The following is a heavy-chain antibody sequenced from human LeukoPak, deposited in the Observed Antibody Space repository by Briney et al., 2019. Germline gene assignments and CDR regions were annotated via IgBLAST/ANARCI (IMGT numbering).Heavy chain of an antibody. CDR2: IYHSGGT. V-gene: IGHV4-38-2*01. CDR1: GYSISSGYY. CDR3: AGPGARYWYFDL. J-gene: IGHJ2*01. Sequence: SETLSLTCAVSGYSISSGYYWGWIRQPPGKGLEWIGSIYHSGGTYYNPSLKSRVTISVDTSKNQFSLKLSSVTAADTAVYYCAGPGARYWYFDLWGRGTLVTVSS. D-gene: IGHD2-15*01.